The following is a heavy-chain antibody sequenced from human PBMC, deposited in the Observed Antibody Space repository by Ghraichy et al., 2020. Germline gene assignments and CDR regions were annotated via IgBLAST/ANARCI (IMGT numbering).Heavy chain of an antibody. CDR2: IWYDGSNK. CDR3: ARDEMATKADAFDI. J-gene: IGHJ3*02. D-gene: IGHD5-24*01. CDR1: GFTFSSYG. Sequence: GGSLRLSCAASGFTFSSYGMHWVRQAPGKGLEWVAVIWYDGSNKYYADSVKGRFTISRDNSKNTLYLQMNSLRAEDTAVYYCARDEMATKADAFDIWGQGTMVTVSS. V-gene: IGHV3-33*01.